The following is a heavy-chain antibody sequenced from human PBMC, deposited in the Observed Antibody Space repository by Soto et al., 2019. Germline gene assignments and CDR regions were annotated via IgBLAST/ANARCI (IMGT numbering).Heavy chain of an antibody. CDR3: AREWMGKYSSSYSSYYYYGMDV. V-gene: IGHV4-4*02. Sequence: KTSETLSLTCAVSSGSISSSNWWSWVRQPPGKGLEWIGEIYHSGSTNYNPSLKSRVTISVDKSKNQFSLKLSSVTAADTAVYYCAREWMGKYSSSYSSYYYYGMDVWGQGTTVTVSS. J-gene: IGHJ6*02. CDR2: IYHSGST. CDR1: SGSISSSNW. D-gene: IGHD6-6*01.